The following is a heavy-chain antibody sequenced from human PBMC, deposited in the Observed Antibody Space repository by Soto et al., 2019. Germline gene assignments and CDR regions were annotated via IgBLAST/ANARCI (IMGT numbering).Heavy chain of an antibody. V-gene: IGHV3-23*01. CDR3: AKRATTVPTPGNYFDS. CDR2: LTPRGTS. D-gene: IGHD1-1*01. CDR1: GFSFSDYS. Sequence: EVQLLESGGGLVQPGGSLRLSCAASGFSFSDYSMTWVRQTPGRGLEWVSTLTPRGTSFYADSVEGRFTISRDNSKNTVSLQMHSLRAEDTALYYCAKRATTVPTPGNYFDSWGQGTLVTVSS. J-gene: IGHJ4*02.